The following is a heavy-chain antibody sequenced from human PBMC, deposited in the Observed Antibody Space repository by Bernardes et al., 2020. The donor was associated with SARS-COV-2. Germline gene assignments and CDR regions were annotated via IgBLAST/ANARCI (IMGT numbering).Heavy chain of an antibody. J-gene: IGHJ4*02. CDR1: GFTLGSSW. V-gene: IGHV3-74*01. CDR2: INPDGSTP. CDR3: TRGGYEPFDY. Sequence: VGSLILSCAASGFTLGSSWMHWARQAPGTGLVWVSRINPDGSTPTYADSVKGRFTVSRDNAENTLYLQMNSLRADDTAVYYCTRGGYEPFDYWGQGTLVTVS. D-gene: IGHD5-12*01.